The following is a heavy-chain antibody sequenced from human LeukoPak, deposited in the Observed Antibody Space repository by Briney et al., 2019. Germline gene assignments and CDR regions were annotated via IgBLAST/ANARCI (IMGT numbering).Heavy chain of an antibody. V-gene: IGHV4-59*12. J-gene: IGHJ4*02. CDR2: VYYSGST. CDR1: GGSLSSYF. D-gene: IGHD5-18*01. Sequence: PSETLSLTCTVSGGSLSSYFWSWIRQPPGKGLEWIGYVYYSGSTSYSPSLKSRVTISVDTSKNQFSLKLSSVTAADTAVYYCARGLRDTAMACIDYWGQGTLVTVSS. CDR3: ARGLRDTAMACIDY.